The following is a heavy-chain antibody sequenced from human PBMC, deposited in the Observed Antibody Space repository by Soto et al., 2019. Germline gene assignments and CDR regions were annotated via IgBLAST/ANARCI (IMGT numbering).Heavy chain of an antibody. CDR1: GGSFSGYY. Sequence: PSETLSLTCAVYGGSFSGYYWSWIRQPPGKGLEWIGEINHSGSTNYNPSLKSRVTISVDTSKNQFSLKLSSVTAADTAVYYCARDKGALFRRAKSWSVPWGQGILVTVSS. CDR2: INHSGST. V-gene: IGHV4-34*01. CDR3: ARDKGALFRRAKSWSVP. J-gene: IGHJ5*02.